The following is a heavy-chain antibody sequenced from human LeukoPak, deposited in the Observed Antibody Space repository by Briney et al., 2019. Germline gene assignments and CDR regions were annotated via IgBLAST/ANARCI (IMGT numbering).Heavy chain of an antibody. D-gene: IGHD2/OR15-2a*01. CDR1: VGSISSYY. CDR2: ISDIGSI. V-gene: IGHV4-59*08. Sequence: SGTLSLTCTVSVGSISSYYWSWIRQPPGKGLEWIAYISDIGSINYNPSLKSRVTISLDTSKNQCSLKLSSVTAADTAVYYCAGHHPRNTVDFWGQGTLVTVSS. CDR3: AGHHPRNTVDF. J-gene: IGHJ4*02.